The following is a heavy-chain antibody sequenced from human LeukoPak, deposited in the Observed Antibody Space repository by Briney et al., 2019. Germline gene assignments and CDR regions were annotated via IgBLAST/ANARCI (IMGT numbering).Heavy chain of an antibody. CDR1: GYSFTSYW. V-gene: IGHV5-51*01. Sequence: GESLKIPCKGSGYSFTSYWIGWVRQMPGKGLEWMGIIYPGDSDTRYSPSFQGQVTISADKSISTAYLQWSSLKASDTAMYYCARAPYSSGWYEWFDPWGQGTLVTVSS. J-gene: IGHJ5*02. CDR3: ARAPYSSGWYEWFDP. D-gene: IGHD6-19*01. CDR2: IYPGDSDT.